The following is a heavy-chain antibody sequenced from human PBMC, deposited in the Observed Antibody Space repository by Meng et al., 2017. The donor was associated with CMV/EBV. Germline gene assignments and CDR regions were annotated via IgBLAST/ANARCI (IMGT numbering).Heavy chain of an antibody. Sequence: AGFTFNNFALNWVRQGPGKGLEWVSGITGSADNTYYADSVKGRFTISRDDSNSTLYLQMNSLKAEDTAVYSCAKARSTTISAAFNYWGQGTLVTVSS. J-gene: IGHJ4*02. V-gene: IGHV3-23*01. D-gene: IGHD6-13*01. CDR1: GFTFNNFA. CDR3: AKARSTTISAAFNY. CDR2: ITGSADNT.